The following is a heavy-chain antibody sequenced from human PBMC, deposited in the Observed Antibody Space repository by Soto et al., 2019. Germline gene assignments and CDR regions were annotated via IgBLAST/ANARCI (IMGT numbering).Heavy chain of an antibody. J-gene: IGHJ4*02. CDR2: ISGSGTTI. Sequence: PGGSLRLSCGASGFSFSDHYMTWIRQAPGKGLEWVSYISGSGTTIYYTDSVKGRFTVSXXXAXXSXXLXXNXXRAXDTAVYYCSFAPNWTYQLTRYWGRGTQVTVSS. D-gene: IGHD2-2*01. CDR3: SFAPNWTYQLTRY. V-gene: IGHV3-11*01. CDR1: GFSFSDHY.